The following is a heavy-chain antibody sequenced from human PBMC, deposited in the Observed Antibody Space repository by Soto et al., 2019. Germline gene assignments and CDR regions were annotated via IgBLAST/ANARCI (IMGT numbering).Heavy chain of an antibody. V-gene: IGHV3-7*03. CDR1: GFTFSSYW. Sequence: SGGSLRLSCAASGFTFSSYWMSWVRQAPGKGLEWVANIKQDGSEKYYVDSVKGRFTIYRDNAKNSLYLQMNSLRAEDSAVYYCARDRELRFLEWLLEGGYYFDYWGQGT. J-gene: IGHJ4*02. CDR3: ARDRELRFLEWLLEGGYYFDY. CDR2: IKQDGSEK. D-gene: IGHD3-3*01.